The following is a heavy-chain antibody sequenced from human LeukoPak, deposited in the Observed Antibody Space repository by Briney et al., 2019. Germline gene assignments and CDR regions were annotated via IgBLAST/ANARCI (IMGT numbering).Heavy chain of an antibody. CDR1: GFTFSSYE. CDR3: ARDRVFSIEP. CDR2: ISSSGSTI. Sequence: GGSLRLSCAASGFTFSSYEMNWVRQAPGKGLEWVSYISSSGSTIYYADSVKGRFTISRDNAKNSLYLQMNSLRAEDTAVYYCARDRVFSIEPWGQGTLVTVSS. D-gene: IGHD5/OR15-5a*01. V-gene: IGHV3-48*03. J-gene: IGHJ5*02.